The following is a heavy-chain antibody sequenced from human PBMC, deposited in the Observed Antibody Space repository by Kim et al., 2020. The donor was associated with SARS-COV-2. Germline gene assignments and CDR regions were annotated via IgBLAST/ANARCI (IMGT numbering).Heavy chain of an antibody. CDR3: ARDSVSPAVAGTWYYYYGMDV. D-gene: IGHD6-19*01. CDR1: GFTFSDYY. Sequence: GGSLRLSCAASGFTFSDYYMSWIRQAPGKGLEWVSYISSSGSTIYYADSVKGRFTISRDNAKNSLYLQMNSLRAEDTAVYYCARDSVSPAVAGTWYYYYGMDVWGQGTTVTVSS. V-gene: IGHV3-11*01. CDR2: ISSSGSTI. J-gene: IGHJ6*02.